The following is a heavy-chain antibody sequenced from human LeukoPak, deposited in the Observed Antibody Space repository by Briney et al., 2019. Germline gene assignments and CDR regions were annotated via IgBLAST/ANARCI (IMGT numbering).Heavy chain of an antibody. CDR3: ARDRYSGSYPLDY. J-gene: IGHJ4*02. D-gene: IGHD1-26*01. Sequence: PGGSLRLSCAASGFTFSDYYMSWIRQAPGKGLEWVSYISSSGSTIYYADSVKGRFTISRDNAKNSLYLQMNSLRAEDTAVYYCARDRYSGSYPLDYWGQGTLVTVSS. V-gene: IGHV3-11*01. CDR1: GFTFSDYY. CDR2: ISSSGSTI.